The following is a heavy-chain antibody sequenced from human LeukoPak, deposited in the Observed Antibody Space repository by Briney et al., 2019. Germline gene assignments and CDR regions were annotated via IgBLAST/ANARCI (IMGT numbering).Heavy chain of an antibody. CDR1: GFTFSSYG. CDR2: IRYDGSNK. J-gene: IGHJ4*02. CDR3: ATNIAVVVAANGKADY. D-gene: IGHD2-15*01. Sequence: PGGSLRLSCAASGFTFSSYGMHWVRQAPGKGLEWVAFIRYDGSNKYYADSVKGRFTISRDNSKNTLYLQMNSLRAEDTAVYYCATNIAVVVAANGKADYWGQGTLVTVSS. V-gene: IGHV3-30*02.